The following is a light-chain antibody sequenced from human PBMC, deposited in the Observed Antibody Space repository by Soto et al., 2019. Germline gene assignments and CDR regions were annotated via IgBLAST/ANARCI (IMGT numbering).Light chain of an antibody. CDR1: QSLLHSNGYNY. CDR3: MQAQQTPRT. J-gene: IGKJ3*01. V-gene: IGKV2-28*01. CDR2: LGS. Sequence: DIVMTQSPLSLRVTPGEPASISCRSSQSLLHSNGYNYLDWYLQKPGQSPQLLIYLGSNRASGVPDRFSGRGSGTDFTLKISRVEAQDVGVYYCMQAQQTPRTFGTRTKVDI.